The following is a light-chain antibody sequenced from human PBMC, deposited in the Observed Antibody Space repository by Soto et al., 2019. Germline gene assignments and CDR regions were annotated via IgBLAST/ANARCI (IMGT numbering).Light chain of an antibody. J-gene: IGLJ1*01. Sequence: QSVLTQPASVSGSPGQSITISCTGTSSDVGGYNYVSWYQQHPGKVPKLMIYEVSNRPSGVSNRFSGSKSGNTASLTISGLQGEDEADYYCSSYTSSSIAYVFGTGIKVTVL. CDR3: SSYTSSSIAYV. CDR2: EVS. V-gene: IGLV2-14*01. CDR1: SSDVGGYNY.